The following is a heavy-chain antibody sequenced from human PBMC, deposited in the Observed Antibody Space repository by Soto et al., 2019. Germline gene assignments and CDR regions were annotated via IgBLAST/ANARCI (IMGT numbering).Heavy chain of an antibody. D-gene: IGHD3-10*01. CDR3: ARDGSVGSMPASVDY. CDR1: GGTFSSYA. J-gene: IGHJ4*02. CDR2: IIPIFGTA. V-gene: IGHV1-69*01. Sequence: QVQLVQTGAEVKKPGSSVKVSCKASGGTFSSYAISWVRQAPGQGLEWMGGIIPIFGTANYAQKFQGRVTITGDASTSTAYMELSSLRSEDTAVYYCARDGSVGSMPASVDYWGQGTLVTVSS.